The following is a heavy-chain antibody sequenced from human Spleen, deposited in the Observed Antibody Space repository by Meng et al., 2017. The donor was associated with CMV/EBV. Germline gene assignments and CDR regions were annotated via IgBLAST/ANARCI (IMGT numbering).Heavy chain of an antibody. CDR2: ISPYNGNT. CDR3: ARGIFRFLEWLPSLDY. J-gene: IGHJ4*02. CDR1: GSTSASYG. Sequence: SGSTSASYGLSWVRQAPGQGLEWMGWISPYNGNTKYAQKFQGRVTMTTDTSTSTVYMELRNLGSDDTAVYYCARGIFRFLEWLPSLDYWGQGTLVTVSS. D-gene: IGHD3-3*01. V-gene: IGHV1-18*01.